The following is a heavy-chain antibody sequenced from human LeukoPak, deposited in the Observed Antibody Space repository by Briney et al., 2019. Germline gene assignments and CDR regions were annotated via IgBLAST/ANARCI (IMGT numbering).Heavy chain of an antibody. CDR1: GFSFTSYA. Sequence: ASVTVSCKASGFSFTSYAIHWVRQAPGQGLEWMGWITPGSGTNYAKKFQGRVAITWDTSITPAYMDLSRLTSDDTALYYCARDRYGDGFAHLDYWGQGALVTVSS. CDR2: ITPGSGT. V-gene: IGHV1-2*02. D-gene: IGHD5-24*01. J-gene: IGHJ4*02. CDR3: ARDRYGDGFAHLDY.